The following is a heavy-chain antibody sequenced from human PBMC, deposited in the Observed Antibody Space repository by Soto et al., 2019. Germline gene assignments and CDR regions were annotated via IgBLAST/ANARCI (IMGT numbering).Heavy chain of an antibody. J-gene: IGHJ4*02. CDR2: IYHSGST. CDR3: ARDRKPGIDY. V-gene: IGHV4-4*02. D-gene: IGHD3-10*01. CDR1: GGSISSTNW. Sequence: LSLTCAVSGGSISSTNWWSWVRQPPGKGLEWIGEIYHSGSTNYNPSLRSRVTISVDKANNQFFLKVNSVTAADTAMYYCARDRKPGIDYWGQGTLVTVSS.